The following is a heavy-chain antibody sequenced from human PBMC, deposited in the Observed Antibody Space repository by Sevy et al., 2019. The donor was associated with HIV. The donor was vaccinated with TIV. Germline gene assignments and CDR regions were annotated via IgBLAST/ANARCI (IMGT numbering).Heavy chain of an antibody. CDR2: IYPGDSDP. Sequence: GGSLRLSCEGSGYSFTHYWIAWVRQIPGKGLEWMGIIYPGDSDPTYSPSFQGQVTISADKSMNIAYLQWSRLKASDTAMYYCARLTGYEPYSYYAMDVWGQGTTVTVSS. CDR3: ARLTGYEPYSYYAMDV. J-gene: IGHJ6*02. V-gene: IGHV5-51*01. CDR1: GYSFTHYW. D-gene: IGHD5-12*01.